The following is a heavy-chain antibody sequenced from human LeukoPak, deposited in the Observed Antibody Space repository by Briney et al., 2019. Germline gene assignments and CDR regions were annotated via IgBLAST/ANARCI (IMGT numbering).Heavy chain of an antibody. CDR1: GFTFSDYY. CDR2: ISGSGSST. Sequence: PGGSLRLSCAASGFTFSDYYMSWIRQAPGKGLEWVSGISGSGSSTYFADSVRGRFTISRDNSKNTLFLQMNSLRAEDTALYYCAKDHCSNCLRDFDYWGQGTLVTVSS. V-gene: IGHV3-23*01. J-gene: IGHJ4*02. CDR3: AKDHCSNCLRDFDY. D-gene: IGHD6-13*01.